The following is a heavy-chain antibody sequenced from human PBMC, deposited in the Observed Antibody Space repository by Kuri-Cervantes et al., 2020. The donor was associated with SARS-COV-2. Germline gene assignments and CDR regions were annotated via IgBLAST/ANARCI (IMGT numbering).Heavy chain of an antibody. CDR3: ARHRAVSGWYPSYFAY. Sequence: SETLSLTCAVYGGSFSGYYWSWIRQPPGKGLEWIGEINHSGSTNYNPSLKSRVTISVDTSKNQFSLKLSSVTAADTAVYYCARHRAVSGWYPSYFAYWGQGPLVAVSS. CDR2: INHSGST. CDR1: GGSFSGYY. D-gene: IGHD6-19*01. V-gene: IGHV4-34*01. J-gene: IGHJ4*02.